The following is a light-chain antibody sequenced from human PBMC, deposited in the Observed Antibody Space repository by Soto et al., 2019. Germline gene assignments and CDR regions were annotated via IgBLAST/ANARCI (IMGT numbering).Light chain of an antibody. CDR3: QQTYIDRT. CDR2: STS. V-gene: IGKV1-39*01. Sequence: DIQMTQSPSSLSASVGDRVTITCRASQSISNYLNWYQQKPGKAPKLLIYSTSSLQSGVPSKFSGSGSGTDFPLTISSLHPEDFATSYCQQTYIDRTCGQGPKVEIK. J-gene: IGKJ2*02. CDR1: QSISNY.